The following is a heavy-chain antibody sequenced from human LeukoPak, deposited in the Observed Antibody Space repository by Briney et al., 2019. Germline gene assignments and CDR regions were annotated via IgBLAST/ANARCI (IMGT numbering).Heavy chain of an antibody. D-gene: IGHD6-6*01. J-gene: IGHJ6*02. Sequence: PGGSLRLSCAASGFTVSSNYMSWVRQAPGKGLEWVSVIYSGGSTYYADSVKGRFTISRDNSKNTLYLQMNSLRAEDTAVYYCASSSSSPYYGMDVWGQGTTVTVSS. CDR3: ASSSSSPYYGMDV. CDR1: GFTVSSNY. V-gene: IGHV3-66*01. CDR2: IYSGGST.